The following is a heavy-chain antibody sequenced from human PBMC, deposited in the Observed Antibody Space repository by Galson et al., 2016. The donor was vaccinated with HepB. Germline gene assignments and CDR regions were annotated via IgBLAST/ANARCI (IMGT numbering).Heavy chain of an antibody. CDR3: ARISEYVWGSSRPYDAFDI. J-gene: IGHJ3*02. Sequence: PALVKPTQTLTLTCTVSGFSLRNAKMGVSWIRQPPGKALEWLAHIFSNDEKSYSTSLKSRLTISKDTSKSQVALTMTNMDPVDTATYYCARISEYVWGSSRPYDAFDIWGQGTMVTVSS. CDR1: GFSLRNAKMG. CDR2: IFSNDEK. V-gene: IGHV2-26*01. D-gene: IGHD3-16*02.